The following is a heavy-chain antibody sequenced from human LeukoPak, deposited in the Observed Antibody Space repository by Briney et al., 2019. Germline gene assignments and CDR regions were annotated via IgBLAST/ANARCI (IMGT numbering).Heavy chain of an antibody. CDR1: GDSVSSSSAA. J-gene: IGHJ6*04. CDR2: TYYRSKWYN. V-gene: IGHV6-1*01. D-gene: IGHD6-13*01. Sequence: SQTLSLTCAISGDSVSSSSAAWNWIRQSPSRGLEWLGRTYYRSKWYNDYAVSVKSRITINPDTSKSQFSLQLNSVTPEDTAVYYCARGHSSSWGYYYYGMDVWGKGTTVTVSS. CDR3: ARGHSSSWGYYYYGMDV.